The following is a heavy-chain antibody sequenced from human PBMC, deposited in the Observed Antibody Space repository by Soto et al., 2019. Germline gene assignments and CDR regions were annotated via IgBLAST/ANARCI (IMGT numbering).Heavy chain of an antibody. V-gene: IGHV4-38-2*02. CDR2: IYHSGST. D-gene: IGHD6-19*01. J-gene: IGHJ6*02. CDR1: GYSISSGYY. Sequence: NPSETLSLTCSVSGYSISSGYYWGWIRQPPGKGLEWIGSIYHSGSTYYTPSLKSRVTISVDTSKNQFSLKLSSVTAADTAVYYCARDXTSSGWYVPYYYYGMDVWGQGTTVTVSS. CDR3: ARDXTSSGWYVPYYYYGMDV.